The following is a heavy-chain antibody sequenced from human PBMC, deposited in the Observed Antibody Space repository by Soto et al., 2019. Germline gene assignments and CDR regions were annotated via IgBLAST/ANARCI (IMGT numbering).Heavy chain of an antibody. J-gene: IGHJ6*02. CDR1: GFTLSRYG. CDR2: ISFEGNTQ. CDR3: ARGAERQLLSRDYFYVMDV. D-gene: IGHD1-1*01. Sequence: QVQLVESGGGVVQPGRSLRLSCAASGFTLSRYGMHWVRQAPGKGLEWVAVISFEGNTQYYADSVKGRFTISRDNSKDTLSRQIHSLTLEDCAVYYCARGAERQLLSRDYFYVMDVWGQGNTVSVS. V-gene: IGHV3-30*05.